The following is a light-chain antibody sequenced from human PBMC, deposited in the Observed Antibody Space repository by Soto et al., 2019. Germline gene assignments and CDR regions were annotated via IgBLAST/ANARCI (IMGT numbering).Light chain of an antibody. CDR1: QSFRGL. Sequence: EVVLTQSPVTLALSPGERATLSCRASQSFRGLLAWYQQKPGQAPRLLIYDAYNRATGIPPRFSGSGSGTDFTLTISSLEPEDSAFYYWQQRHLWPITFGQGTRLDIK. CDR2: DAY. J-gene: IGKJ5*01. V-gene: IGKV3-11*01. CDR3: QQRHLWPIT.